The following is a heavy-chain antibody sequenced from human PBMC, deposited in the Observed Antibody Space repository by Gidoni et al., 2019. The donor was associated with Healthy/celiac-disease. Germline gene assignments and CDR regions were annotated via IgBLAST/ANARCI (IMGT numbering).Heavy chain of an antibody. D-gene: IGHD3-16*02. CDR1: GCTFSSST. CDR2: IIPILGIA. J-gene: IGHJ4*02. Sequence: QVQLVQSGAEVKQPGSSVKVSCKASGCTFSSSTISWVRQASGQGLEWMGRIIPILGIANYGQKFQGRVTITADKSTSKAYMELSSLRSEDTAVYYCARGDYIWGSYRYPLDYWGQGTLVTGSS. V-gene: IGHV1-69*02. CDR3: ARGDYIWGSYRYPLDY.